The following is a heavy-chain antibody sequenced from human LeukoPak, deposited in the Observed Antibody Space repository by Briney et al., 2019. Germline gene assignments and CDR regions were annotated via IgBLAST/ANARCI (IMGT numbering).Heavy chain of an antibody. CDR3: AREPYYDSSGYYLTTLGFIDY. Sequence: PGGSLRLSCAASGFTLSRYGIHWVRQAPGKGLEWVAFVRFDGTNQYYAESVKGRFTISRDNAKNSLYLQMNSLRAEDTAVYYCAREPYYDSSGYYLTTLGFIDYWGQGTLVTVSS. CDR1: GFTLSRYG. J-gene: IGHJ4*02. D-gene: IGHD3-22*01. V-gene: IGHV3-30*02. CDR2: VRFDGTNQ.